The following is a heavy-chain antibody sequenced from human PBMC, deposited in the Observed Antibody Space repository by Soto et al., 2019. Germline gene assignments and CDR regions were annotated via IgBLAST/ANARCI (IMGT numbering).Heavy chain of an antibody. CDR3: ATSAYKGLYDSSGYYPLDAFDI. Sequence: SVKVSCKASGGTFSSYAISWVRQAPGQGLEWMGGIIPIFGTANYAQKFQGRVTITADESTSTAYMELSSLRSEDTAVYYCATSAYKGLYDSSGYYPLDAFDIWG. V-gene: IGHV1-69*13. CDR1: GGTFSSYA. D-gene: IGHD3-22*01. J-gene: IGHJ3*02. CDR2: IIPIFGTA.